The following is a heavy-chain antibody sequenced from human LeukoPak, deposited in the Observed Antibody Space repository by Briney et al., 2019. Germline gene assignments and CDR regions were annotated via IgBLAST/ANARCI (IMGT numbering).Heavy chain of an antibody. V-gene: IGHV4-59*01. Sequence: SETLSLTCTVSGGSIDSYDWSWIRQPPGKGLEWIGYIYYTGSTEYHPSLKSRVTISLDTSKNQFPLKLTSVTAADTAVYYCARVYQSAEYYFDYWGQGNLVSVSS. CDR1: GGSIDSYD. CDR2: IYYTGST. D-gene: IGHD2-2*01. CDR3: ARVYQSAEYYFDY. J-gene: IGHJ4*02.